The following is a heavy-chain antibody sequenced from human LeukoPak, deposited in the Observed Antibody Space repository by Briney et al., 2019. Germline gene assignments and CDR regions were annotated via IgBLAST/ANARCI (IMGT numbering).Heavy chain of an antibody. V-gene: IGHV1-69*13. CDR1: GGTFSSYA. CDR3: ARDVTDSLPWYYYMDV. J-gene: IGHJ6*03. D-gene: IGHD5-18*01. Sequence: SVKVSCKASGGTFSSYAISWVRQAPGQGLEWMGVIIPIFGTANYAQKFQGRVTITADESTSTAYMELSSLRSEDTAVYYCARDVTDSLPWYYYMDVWGKGTTVTVSS. CDR2: IIPIFGTA.